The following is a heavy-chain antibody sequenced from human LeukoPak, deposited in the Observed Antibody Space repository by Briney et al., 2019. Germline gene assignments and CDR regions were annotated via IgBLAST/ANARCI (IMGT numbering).Heavy chain of an antibody. Sequence: PGGSLRLSCAASGFTFSSYWMSGVRQATGKGLEGVAHIKQEGSEKYYVDSVKGRFAISRDNAKNSLYLQMNSLRAEDTAVYYCARVTGVPAAIRGGFDYWGQGTLVTVSS. CDR1: GFTFSSYW. CDR3: ARVTGVPAAIRGGFDY. D-gene: IGHD2-2*02. J-gene: IGHJ4*02. CDR2: IKQEGSEK. V-gene: IGHV3-7*01.